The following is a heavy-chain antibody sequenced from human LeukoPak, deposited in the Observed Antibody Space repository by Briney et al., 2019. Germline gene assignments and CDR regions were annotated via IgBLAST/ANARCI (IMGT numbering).Heavy chain of an antibody. CDR3: AGCSSSWYDAVRKDTNNWFDP. J-gene: IGHJ5*02. D-gene: IGHD6-13*01. CDR2: INHSGST. Sequence: SETLSLTCAVYGGSFSGYYWSWIRQPPGKGLEWIGEINHSGSTNYNPSLKSRVTISVDTSKNQFSLKLSSVTAADTAVYYCAGCSSSWYDAVRKDTNNWFDPWGQGTLVTVSS. CDR1: GGSFSGYY. V-gene: IGHV4-34*01.